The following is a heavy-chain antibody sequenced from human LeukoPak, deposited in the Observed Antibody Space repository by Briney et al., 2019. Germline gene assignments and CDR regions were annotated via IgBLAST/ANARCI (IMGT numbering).Heavy chain of an antibody. Sequence: GGSLRLSCAASGFTFSSYWMSWVRQAPGKGLEWVANIKQDGSEKYYVDSVKGRFTISRDNAKNSLYLQMNSLRAEDTAVYYCARGPPVAAAGTLGFDPWGQGTLVTVSS. D-gene: IGHD6-13*01. V-gene: IGHV3-7*01. CDR3: ARGPPVAAAGTLGFDP. CDR1: GFTFSSYW. CDR2: IKQDGSEK. J-gene: IGHJ5*02.